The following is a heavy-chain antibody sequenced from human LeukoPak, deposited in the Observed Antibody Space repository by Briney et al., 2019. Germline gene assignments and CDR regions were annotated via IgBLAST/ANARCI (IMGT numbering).Heavy chain of an antibody. J-gene: IGHJ4*02. CDR2: ISGSGGST. CDR1: GFTFSSYA. D-gene: IGHD6-13*01. Sequence: QPGGSLRLSCAASGFTFSSYAMSWVRQAPGKGLEWVSAISGSGGSTYYADSVKGRFTISRDNSKNTLYLQMNSLRAEDTAVYYCARDFLGHLFSSSSVRYIDYWGQGTQVTVSS. CDR3: ARDFLGHLFSSSSVRYIDY. V-gene: IGHV3-23*01.